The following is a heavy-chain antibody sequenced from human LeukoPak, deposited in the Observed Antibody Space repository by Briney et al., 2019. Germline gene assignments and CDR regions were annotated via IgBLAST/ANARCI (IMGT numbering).Heavy chain of an antibody. J-gene: IGHJ4*02. Sequence: ASVKVSCRAAGYTFTSYYLYWVRQAPGQGREWMGVINPSGGSTTSAHTFEGRVTMTRDTSTSTLYLELRSLRSEDTAVYYCARGPGPADDGGGYCFDYWGQGTLVTVSS. CDR2: INPSGGST. D-gene: IGHD3-22*01. V-gene: IGHV1-46*01. CDR1: GYTFTSYY. CDR3: ARGPGPADDGGGYCFDY.